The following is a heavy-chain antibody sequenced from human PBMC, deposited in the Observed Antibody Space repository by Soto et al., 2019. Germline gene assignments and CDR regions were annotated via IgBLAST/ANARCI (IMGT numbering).Heavy chain of an antibody. V-gene: IGHV3-33*01. D-gene: IGHD3-9*01. CDR2: IWYDGSKK. J-gene: IGHJ4*02. Sequence: QLELVESGGGVVHPGRSLRLSCAASGCTFSSYGMHWVRQAPGKGLEWVAIIWYDGSKKYYADSVKGRFTISRDNSKNTRFLQINSLRADDTAVYYCARPYFHGGKDWFFDYWGQGTLVTVSS. CDR1: GCTFSSYG. CDR3: ARPYFHGGKDWFFDY.